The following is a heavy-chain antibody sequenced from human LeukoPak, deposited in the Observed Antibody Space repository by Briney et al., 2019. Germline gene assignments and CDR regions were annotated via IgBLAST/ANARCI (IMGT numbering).Heavy chain of an antibody. J-gene: IGHJ4*02. CDR1: GGSISSYY. D-gene: IGHD3-22*01. V-gene: IGHV4-59*12. Sequence: SETLSLTCTVSGGSISSYYWSWIRQPPGKGLEWIGYIYYSGSTNYNPSLKSRVTISVDTSKNQFSLKLTSVAAADTAVYYCARDASSGGHYWGQGTLVTVSS. CDR2: IYYSGST. CDR3: ARDASSGGHY.